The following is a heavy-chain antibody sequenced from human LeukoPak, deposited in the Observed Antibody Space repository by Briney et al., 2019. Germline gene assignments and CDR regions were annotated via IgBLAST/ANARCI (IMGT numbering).Heavy chain of an antibody. J-gene: IGHJ4*02. CDR1: GGTFSSYA. CDR2: IIPIFGTA. CDR3: AKRHSSGWYYFDY. V-gene: IGHV1-69*13. D-gene: IGHD6-19*01. Sequence: ASVKVSCKASGGTFSSYAISWVRQAPGQGLEWMGGIIPIFGTANYAQKFQGRVTITADESTSTAYMELSSLRSEDTAVYYCAKRHSSGWYYFDYWGQGTLVPVSS.